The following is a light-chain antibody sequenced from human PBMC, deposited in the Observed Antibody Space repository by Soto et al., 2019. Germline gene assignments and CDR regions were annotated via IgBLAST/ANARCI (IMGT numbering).Light chain of an antibody. J-gene: IGKJ5*01. CDR3: QQSYSSLIT. CDR2: AAS. CDR1: QSISSS. Sequence: DIQMTQSPSSLSASVGDRVTITCRASQSISSSLNWYQQKPGKVPKLLIYAASSLQSGVPSRFSGSGSGTDFTLTISSLQPEDFATYYCQQSYSSLITFGQGTQLEIK. V-gene: IGKV1-39*01.